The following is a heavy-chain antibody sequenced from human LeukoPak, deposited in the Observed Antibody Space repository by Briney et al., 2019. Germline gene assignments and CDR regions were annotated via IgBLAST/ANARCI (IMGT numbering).Heavy chain of an antibody. CDR1: GFTFSNYW. CDR3: AIRRHDAFDI. J-gene: IGHJ3*02. CDR2: IKEDGSEK. Sequence: GGSLRLSCAASGFTFSNYWMSWVRQAPGKGLEWVANIKEDGSEKYYVDSVKGRFTISRDNSKNTLYLQMNSLRAEDTAVYYCAIRRHDAFDIWGQGTMVTVSS. V-gene: IGHV3-7*03. D-gene: IGHD4-17*01.